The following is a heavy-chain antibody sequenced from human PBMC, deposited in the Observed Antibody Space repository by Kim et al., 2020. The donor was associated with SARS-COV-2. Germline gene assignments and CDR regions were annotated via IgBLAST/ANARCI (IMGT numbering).Heavy chain of an antibody. CDR3: ATSAGVSGRGDYY. J-gene: IGHJ6*01. CDR2: ISSSSSYI. CDR1: GFTFSSYS. Sequence: GGSMRLSSAASGFTFSSYSMNWVRQAPGKWLEWVSSISSSSSYIYYADSVKGRFTISRDNPKYSLYLQITCLRAEDPAVYYCATSAGVSGRGDYY. D-gene: IGHD3-10*01. V-gene: IGHV3-21*01.